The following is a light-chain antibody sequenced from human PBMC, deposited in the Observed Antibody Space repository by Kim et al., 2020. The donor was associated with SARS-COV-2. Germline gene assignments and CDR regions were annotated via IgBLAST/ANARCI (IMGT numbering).Light chain of an antibody. CDR1: QSVNSN. CDR3: QHFYNWPLT. J-gene: IGKJ4*01. Sequence: VSPGERATLSCRASQSVNSNLAGYQQKPGQAPRLRIYGASTRATGIPARCSGSGSGTEFTLTISSLQSEDFAVYYCQHFYNWPLTFGGGTKVDIK. V-gene: IGKV3-15*01. CDR2: GAS.